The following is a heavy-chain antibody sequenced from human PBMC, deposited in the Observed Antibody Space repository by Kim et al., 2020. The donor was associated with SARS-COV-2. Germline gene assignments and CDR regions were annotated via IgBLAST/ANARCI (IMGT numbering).Heavy chain of an antibody. Sequence: LKGRVTISVDKSRNQFSLKLSSVTAADTAVYYCARLWPYCTGGSCYRHFDDWGRGTLVTVSS. D-gene: IGHD2-15*01. V-gene: IGHV4-4*02. CDR3: ARLWPYCTGGSCYRHFDD. J-gene: IGHJ4*02.